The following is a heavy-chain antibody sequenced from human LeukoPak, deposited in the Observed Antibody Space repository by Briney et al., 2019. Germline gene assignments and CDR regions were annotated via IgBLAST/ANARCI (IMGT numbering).Heavy chain of an antibody. V-gene: IGHV1-69*13. CDR1: GGTLSSYA. Sequence: SVKVSCKASGGTLSSYAISWVRQAPGQGLEWMGGIIPIFGTANYAQKFQGRVKITADESTSTVYMELSSLRSEDTAVYYCARLGWYDSSGYPDYWGQGTLVTVSS. CDR3: ARLGWYDSSGYPDY. J-gene: IGHJ4*02. D-gene: IGHD3-22*01. CDR2: IIPIFGTA.